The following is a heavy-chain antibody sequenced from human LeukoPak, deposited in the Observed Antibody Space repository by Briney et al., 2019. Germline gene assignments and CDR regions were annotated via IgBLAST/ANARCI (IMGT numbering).Heavy chain of an antibody. CDR1: GFTFSSYG. D-gene: IGHD5-18*01. Sequence: GGSLRLSCAASGFTFSSYGMHWVRQAPGKGLGWVAFIRYDGSNKYYADSVKGRFTISRDNSKNTLYLQMNSLRAEDTAVYYCTRGGGYSYGSFDYWGQGTLVTVSS. CDR3: TRGGGYSYGSFDY. J-gene: IGHJ4*02. CDR2: IRYDGSNK. V-gene: IGHV3-30*02.